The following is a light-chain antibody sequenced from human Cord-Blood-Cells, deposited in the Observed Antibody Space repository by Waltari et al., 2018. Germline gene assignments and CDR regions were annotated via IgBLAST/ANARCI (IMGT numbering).Light chain of an antibody. Sequence: QSALTQPASVSGSPGQSITISCTGTSSDVGGYNYVSWYQQHPGKAPKLMIYDVSNRPAGVSKRFSGAKSGNTASLTISGLQAEDEADYYCSSYTSGSTVVFGGGTKLTVL. CDR2: DVS. J-gene: IGLJ2*01. V-gene: IGLV2-14*01. CDR1: SSDVGGYNY. CDR3: SSYTSGSTVV.